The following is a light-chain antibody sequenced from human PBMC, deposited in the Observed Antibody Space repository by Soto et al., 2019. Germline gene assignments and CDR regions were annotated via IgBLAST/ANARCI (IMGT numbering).Light chain of an antibody. CDR2: DAS. CDR3: QHYDNWPPYT. J-gene: IGKJ2*01. CDR1: QSVSKK. V-gene: IGKV3-15*01. Sequence: ELVMTQSPVTLSVSPGKTATLSCRASQSVSKKVAWYQHKPGQAPRLLIYDASARVTGIPARFSCSGSRTELTLTIISLQSEYSAVYYGQHYDNWPPYTFGQRTKLEIK.